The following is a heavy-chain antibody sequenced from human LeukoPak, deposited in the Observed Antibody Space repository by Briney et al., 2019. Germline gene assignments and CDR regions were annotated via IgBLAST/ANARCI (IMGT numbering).Heavy chain of an antibody. Sequence: EPSETLSLTCIVSGDSVSSDSYHWSWIRQPPGQGLEWIGYIHNSGSTKYNASLKSRLTISVDTSKNQFSLEVTSVTAADTAVYDCARTNYGDYTWFDPWGQGTLVTVSS. CDR2: IHNSGST. D-gene: IGHD4-17*01. CDR1: GDSVSSDSYH. J-gene: IGHJ5*02. CDR3: ARTNYGDYTWFDP. V-gene: IGHV4-61*01.